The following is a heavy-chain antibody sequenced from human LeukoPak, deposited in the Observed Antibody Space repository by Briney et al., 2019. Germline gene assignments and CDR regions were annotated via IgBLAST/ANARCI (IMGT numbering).Heavy chain of an antibody. CDR1: GYTFTSYD. Sequence: ASVKDSCKASGYTFTSYDIHWVRQATGKGLEWMGWMNPNRGNTGYAQKFQGRVTMTRNTSISTAYMELSSLRSENTAVYYCARGPESCSGGSCYSGGVYYYGMDVWGQGTTVTVSS. J-gene: IGHJ6*02. CDR3: ARGPESCSGGSCYSGGVYYYGMDV. CDR2: MNPNRGNT. V-gene: IGHV1-8*01. D-gene: IGHD2-15*01.